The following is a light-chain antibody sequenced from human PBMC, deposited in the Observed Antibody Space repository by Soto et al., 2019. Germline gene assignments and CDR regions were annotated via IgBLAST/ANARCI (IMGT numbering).Light chain of an antibody. Sequence: DIQMTQSPSSLSAFVGDRVTITCRASQEIGNFLAWYQQKPGKVPKLLIYAASTLQSGVPSRFSGSGSGTDFTLTISSLQPEDVATYYCQKCKVAPFTFGGGTKVDIK. CDR3: QKCKVAPFT. CDR2: AAS. V-gene: IGKV1-27*01. CDR1: QEIGNF. J-gene: IGKJ4*01.